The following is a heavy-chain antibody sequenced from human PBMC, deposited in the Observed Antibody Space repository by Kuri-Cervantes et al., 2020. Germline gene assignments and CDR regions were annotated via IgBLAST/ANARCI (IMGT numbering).Heavy chain of an antibody. Sequence: ASVKVSCKASGYTFTSYDINWVRQATGQGLEWMGWMNPNSGNTGYAQKFQGRVTMTRNTSISTAYMELSSLRSEDTAVYYCAKDSMSKYWQLVFQDNYYYYGMDVWGQGTTVTVSS. CDR3: AKDSMSKYWQLVFQDNYYYYGMDV. D-gene: IGHD6-13*01. CDR2: MNPNSGNT. J-gene: IGHJ6*02. V-gene: IGHV1-8*01. CDR1: GYTFTSYD.